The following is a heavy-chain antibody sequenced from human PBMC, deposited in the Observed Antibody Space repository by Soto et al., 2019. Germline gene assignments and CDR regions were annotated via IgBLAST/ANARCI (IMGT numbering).Heavy chain of an antibody. CDR3: SRETGFWRGYPFFDY. Sequence: ETLSPTCTVSGGSTSSYYWSWIWQPPGKGLEWIGYTYYNRRTNSNPSLKSQVTISVDTSKNQFSLKMSSVTAADTAVYYFSRETGFWRGYPFFDYWGQGTLVTVSS. CDR2: TYYNRRT. CDR1: GGSTSSYY. D-gene: IGHD3-3*01. J-gene: IGHJ4*02. V-gene: IGHV4-59*01.